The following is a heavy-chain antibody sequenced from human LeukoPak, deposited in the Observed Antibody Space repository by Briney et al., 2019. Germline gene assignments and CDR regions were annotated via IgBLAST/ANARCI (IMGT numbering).Heavy chain of an antibody. CDR2: IYTSGST. Sequence: SETLSLTCTVSGGSISSYYWSWIRQPPGKGLEWIGYIYTSGSTNYNPSLKSRVTISVDTSKNQFSLKLSSVTAADTAVYFCGRGYYSLDKWFDPWGQGALVTVSS. V-gene: IGHV4-4*09. D-gene: IGHD3-10*01. CDR1: GGSISSYY. CDR3: GRGYYSLDKWFDP. J-gene: IGHJ5*02.